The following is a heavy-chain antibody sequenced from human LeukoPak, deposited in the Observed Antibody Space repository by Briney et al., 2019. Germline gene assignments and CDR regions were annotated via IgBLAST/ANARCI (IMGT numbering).Heavy chain of an antibody. J-gene: IGHJ4*02. CDR2: ISYDGSNK. CDR1: GFTFSSYA. V-gene: IGHV3-30-3*01. Sequence: GGSLRLSCAASGFTFSSYAMHWVRQAPGKGLEWVAVISYDGSNKYYADSVKGRFTISRDNSKNTLYLQMNSLRAEDTAVYYCAKAGAVLLWFGESYYFDYWGQGTLVTVSS. CDR3: AKAGAVLLWFGESYYFDY. D-gene: IGHD3-10*01.